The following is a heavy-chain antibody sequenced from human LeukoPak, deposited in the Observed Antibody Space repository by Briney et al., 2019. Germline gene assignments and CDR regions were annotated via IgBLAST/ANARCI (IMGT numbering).Heavy chain of an antibody. CDR1: GGSFSGYY. Sequence: SETLSLTCAVYGGSFSGYYWSWIRQPPGKGLEWIGEINHSGSTNYNPSLKSRVTISVDTSKNQFSLKLSSVTAADTAVYYCARHVRIRDVVVVAATRGAFDIWGQGTMVTVSS. D-gene: IGHD2-15*01. CDR2: INHSGST. CDR3: ARHVRIRDVVVVAATRGAFDI. V-gene: IGHV4-34*01. J-gene: IGHJ3*02.